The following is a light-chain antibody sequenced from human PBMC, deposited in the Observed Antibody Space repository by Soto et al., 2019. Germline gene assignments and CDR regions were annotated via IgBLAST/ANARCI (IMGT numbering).Light chain of an antibody. J-gene: IGKJ2*01. Sequence: DIVMTQSPDSLAVSLGERATINGKSSPSVLYSSNNKNYLAWYQQRPGQPPKLLIYWASTRESGVPDRFSGSGSGTDFTLTITSLQAADVAVYYWQQYESTPPTFGQGTKLEIK. CDR1: PSVLYSSNNKNY. CDR2: WAS. CDR3: QQYESTPPT. V-gene: IGKV4-1*01.